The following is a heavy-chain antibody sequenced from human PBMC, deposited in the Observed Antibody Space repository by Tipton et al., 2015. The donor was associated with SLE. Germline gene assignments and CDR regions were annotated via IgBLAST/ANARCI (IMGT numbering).Heavy chain of an antibody. J-gene: IGHJ3*02. Sequence: TLSLTCTVSGGSISLYYWSWVRQPAGKGLEWVGRIYNSGSTNYNPSLKSRVTISVDTSKNQFSLKLSSVTAADTAVYYCARPSPGPIAVAGKNPFHIWGQGTMVTVS. CDR3: ARPSPGPIAVAGKNPFHI. V-gene: IGHV4-4*07. D-gene: IGHD6-19*01. CDR1: GGSISLYY. CDR2: IYNSGST.